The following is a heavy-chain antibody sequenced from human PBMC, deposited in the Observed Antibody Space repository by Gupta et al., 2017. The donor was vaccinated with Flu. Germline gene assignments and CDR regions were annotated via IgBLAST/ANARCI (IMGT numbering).Heavy chain of an antibody. V-gene: IGHV3-23*01. Sequence: EVQLLESGGGLVQPGGSLRLSCAASGFTFSSYAMTWVRQAPGKGLEWVSRLSGIDGSRYSAASVRGRFTISGDNAKTTLNLQKNSRRAEDKDVYYCANDRSSVDSGGQGTMVTVSS. J-gene: IGHJ3*01. CDR3: ANDRSSVDS. CDR1: GFTFSSYA. CDR2: LSGIDGSR. D-gene: IGHD3-22*01.